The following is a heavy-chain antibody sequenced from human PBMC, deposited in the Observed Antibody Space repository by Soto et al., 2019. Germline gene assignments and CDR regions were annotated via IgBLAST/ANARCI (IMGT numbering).Heavy chain of an antibody. CDR1: GFTFSSYA. V-gene: IGHV3-23*01. CDR3: AKDRTRSTSPYNWFDP. J-gene: IGHJ5*02. Sequence: GVLRLSCAASGFTFSSYAMSWVRQAPGKGLEWVSAISGSGGSTYYADSVKGRFTISRDNSKNTLYLQMNSLRAEDTAVYYCAKDRTRSTSPYNWFDPWGQGTLVTVSS. CDR2: ISGSGGST. D-gene: IGHD2-2*01.